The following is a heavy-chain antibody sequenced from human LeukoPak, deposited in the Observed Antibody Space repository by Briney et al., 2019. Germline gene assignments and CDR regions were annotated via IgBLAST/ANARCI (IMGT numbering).Heavy chain of an antibody. V-gene: IGHV1-3*03. D-gene: IGHD3-10*01. Sequence: ASVKVSCKASGYTFTSYAMHWVRQAPGQRLEWMGWINAGNGNTKYSQEFQGRVTITRDTSASTAYMELSSLRSEDMAVYYCARGTYYYGSGSPYYMDVWGKGTTVTVSS. CDR1: GYTFTSYA. J-gene: IGHJ6*03. CDR2: INAGNGNT. CDR3: ARGTYYYGSGSPYYMDV.